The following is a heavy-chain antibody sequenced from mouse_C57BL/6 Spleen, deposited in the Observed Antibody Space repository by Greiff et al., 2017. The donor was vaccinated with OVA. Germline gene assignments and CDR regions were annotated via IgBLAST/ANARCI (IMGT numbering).Heavy chain of an antibody. V-gene: IGHV1-15*01. CDR2: IDPETGGT. CDR1: GYTFTDYE. CDR3: TRRRYDYGDLFDY. Sequence: QVQLQQSGAELVRPGASVTLSCKASGYTFTDYEMHWVKQTPVHGLEWIGAIDPETGGTAYNQKFKGKAILTADKSSSTACMELRSLTSEDSAVYYCTRRRYDYGDLFDYWGQGTTLTVSS. J-gene: IGHJ2*01. D-gene: IGHD2-4*01.